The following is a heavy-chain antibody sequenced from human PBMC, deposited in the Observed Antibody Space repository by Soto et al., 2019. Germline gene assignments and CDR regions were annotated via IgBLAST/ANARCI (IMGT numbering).Heavy chain of an antibody. Sequence: SETLSLTCAVFGGSFSGYFWSWVRQPPGRGLDWIGEIGHSGSTNYNPSLKSRVTISIDTSKNQFSLKLSSVTAADTAVYYCARGIHFYGIDYWGQGALVTVSS. CDR1: GGSFSGYF. V-gene: IGHV4-34*01. CDR3: ARGIHFYGIDY. J-gene: IGHJ4*02. CDR2: IGHSGST. D-gene: IGHD3-10*01.